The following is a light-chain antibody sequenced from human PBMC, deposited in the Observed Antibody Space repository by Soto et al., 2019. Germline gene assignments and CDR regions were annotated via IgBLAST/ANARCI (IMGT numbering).Light chain of an antibody. V-gene: IGLV2-14*03. Sequence: QSALTQPASVSGSPGQSITISCTGTSSDIGGYNYVSWYQQHPGSAPKLIMYDVYTRPSGVSDRFSGSKSGNTASLTISGLQAEDESHFSCSSYTTTTRAIFGGVTKLTVL. J-gene: IGLJ2*01. CDR1: SSDIGGYNY. CDR3: SSYTTTTRAI. CDR2: DVY.